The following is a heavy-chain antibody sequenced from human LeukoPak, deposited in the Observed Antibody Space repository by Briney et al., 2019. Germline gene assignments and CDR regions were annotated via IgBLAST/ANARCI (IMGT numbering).Heavy chain of an antibody. J-gene: IGHJ4*02. CDR3: ARDTYGSGSYYLLPGDY. D-gene: IGHD3-10*01. CDR2: ISYDGSNK. Sequence: GGSLRLSCAASGFTFSSYAMHWVRQAPGKGLEWVAVISYDGSNKYYADSVKGRFTISRDNSKNTLYLQMNSLRAEDTAVYYCARDTYGSGSYYLLPGDYWGQGTLVTVSS. V-gene: IGHV3-30-3*01. CDR1: GFTFSSYA.